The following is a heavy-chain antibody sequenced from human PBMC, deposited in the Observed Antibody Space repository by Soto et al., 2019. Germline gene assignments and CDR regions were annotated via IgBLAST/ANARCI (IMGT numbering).Heavy chain of an antibody. CDR1: GFTFSTYS. CDR2: ISGSSSII. V-gene: IGHV3-48*02. Sequence: EVQVVESGGGLVQPGGSLRLSCEASGFTFSTYSMNWVRQAPGKGLEWVSYISGSSSIIYYADSVKGRFTISRDNAKNSLYLQMNSPRDEDTAVYYCARSPITTIVVAYFAYWGQGYRVTVSS. D-gene: IGHD3-22*01. J-gene: IGHJ4*02. CDR3: ARSPITTIVVAYFAY.